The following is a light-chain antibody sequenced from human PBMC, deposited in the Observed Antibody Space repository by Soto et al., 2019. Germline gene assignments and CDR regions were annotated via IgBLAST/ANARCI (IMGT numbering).Light chain of an antibody. CDR3: QSYDSSLSGTVV. CDR1: SSNVGAGYD. J-gene: IGLJ2*01. V-gene: IGLV1-40*01. Sequence: QSVLTQPPSVSGAPGQRVTISCTGSSSNVGAGYDVHWYQQLPGTAPKLLIYGNSNRPSGVPDRFSGSKSGTSASLAITGLKAEHEADDYCQSYDSSLSGTVVFGGGTKLTVL. CDR2: GNS.